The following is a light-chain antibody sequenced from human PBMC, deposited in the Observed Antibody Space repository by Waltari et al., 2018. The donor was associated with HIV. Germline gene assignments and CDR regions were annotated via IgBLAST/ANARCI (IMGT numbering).Light chain of an antibody. CDR3: ATWDDSLSGVV. CDR1: RSNIGHYS. CDR2: RNN. Sequence: QSVLTQPPSASATPGQRVTISCSGSRSNIGHYSVYWYQQLPGATPKVLIFRNNRRPSGVPDRFSGSKSGTSASLAISGLRSEDEADYYCATWDDSLSGVVFGGGTKLTVL. J-gene: IGLJ2*01. V-gene: IGLV1-47*01.